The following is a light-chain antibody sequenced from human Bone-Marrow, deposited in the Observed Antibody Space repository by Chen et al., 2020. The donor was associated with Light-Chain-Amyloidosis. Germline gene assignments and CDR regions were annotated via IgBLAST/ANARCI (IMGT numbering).Light chain of an antibody. J-gene: IGLJ3*02. CDR3: QVWDRSSDRPV. V-gene: IGLV3-21*02. CDR2: DDS. Sequence: SYVLTQPSSVSVAPGQTATIDCGGNNIGSTSVHWYQRTPGQAPLLVVYDDSDRPSRLPERLSGSNSGNTATLTISRVEAGDEADYYCQVWDRSSDRPVFGGGTKLTVL. CDR1: NIGSTS.